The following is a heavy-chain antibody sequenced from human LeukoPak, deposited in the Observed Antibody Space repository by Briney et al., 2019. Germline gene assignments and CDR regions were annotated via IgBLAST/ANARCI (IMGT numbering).Heavy chain of an antibody. V-gene: IGHV1-69*05. CDR3: VRARWRSGFHYMDV. Sequence: GSSVKVSCKASGGTFSSYAISWVRQAPGQGLEWMGGIIPIFGTANYAQKFQGRVTMTRNTSISTAYMELSSLRSEDTAVYYCVRARWRSGFHYMDVWGKGTTVTVSS. CDR1: GGTFSSYA. D-gene: IGHD3-3*01. J-gene: IGHJ6*03. CDR2: IIPIFGTA.